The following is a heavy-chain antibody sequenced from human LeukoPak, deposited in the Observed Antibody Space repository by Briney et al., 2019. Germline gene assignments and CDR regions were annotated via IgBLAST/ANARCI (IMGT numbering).Heavy chain of an antibody. V-gene: IGHV3-21*01. Sequence: GGSLRLSCAASGFTFSSYSMNWVRQAPGKELEWVSSISSSSSYIYYADSVKGRFTISRDNAKNSLYLQMNSLRAEDTAVYYCARDRAPRGSGWLGAIHAFDIWGQGTMVTVSS. CDR1: GFTFSSYS. D-gene: IGHD6-19*01. CDR3: ARDRAPRGSGWLGAIHAFDI. J-gene: IGHJ3*02. CDR2: ISSSSSYI.